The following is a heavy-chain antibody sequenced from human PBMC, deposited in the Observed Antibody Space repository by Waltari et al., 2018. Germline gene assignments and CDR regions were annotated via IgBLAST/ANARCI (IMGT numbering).Heavy chain of an antibody. D-gene: IGHD3-22*01. CDR2: IYYSGST. CDR3: ARDLTYYYDSSGYYNAFDI. V-gene: IGHV4-59*01. J-gene: IGHJ3*02. CDR1: GGSISSYY. Sequence: QVQLQESGPGLVKPSETLSLTCTVSGGSISSYYWSWIRQPPGKGLEWSGYIYYSGSTNYNPSLKSRVTISVDTSKNQFSLKLSSVTAADTAVYYCARDLTYYYDSSGYYNAFDIWGQGTMVTVSS.